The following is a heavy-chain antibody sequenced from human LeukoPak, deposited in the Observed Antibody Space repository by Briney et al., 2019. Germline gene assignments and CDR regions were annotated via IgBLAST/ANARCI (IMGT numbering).Heavy chain of an antibody. CDR1: GYTFTSYG. D-gene: IGHD6-13*01. Sequence: HGASVKVSCKASGYTFTSYGISWVRQAPGQGLEWMGWISAYNGNTNYAQKLQGRVTMTTDTSTSTAYMELRSLRSDDTAVYYCARDIQYSSSWPYYFDYWGQGTLVTVSS. CDR3: ARDIQYSSSWPYYFDY. V-gene: IGHV1-18*01. CDR2: ISAYNGNT. J-gene: IGHJ4*02.